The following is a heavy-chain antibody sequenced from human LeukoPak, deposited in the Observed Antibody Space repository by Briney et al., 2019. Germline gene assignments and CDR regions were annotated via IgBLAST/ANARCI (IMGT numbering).Heavy chain of an antibody. D-gene: IGHD5-12*01. CDR3: ARADSGYGGYFDN. CDR1: GGSISSGGYY. Sequence: TLSLTCTVSGGSISSGGYYWSWIRQHPGKGLEWIGCIYYSGDTYYNPSLRSRVSISVDTSKNQFSLKVSSVTAADTAVYYCARADSGYGGYFDNWGQGTLVTVSS. V-gene: IGHV4-31*03. CDR2: IYYSGDT. J-gene: IGHJ4*02.